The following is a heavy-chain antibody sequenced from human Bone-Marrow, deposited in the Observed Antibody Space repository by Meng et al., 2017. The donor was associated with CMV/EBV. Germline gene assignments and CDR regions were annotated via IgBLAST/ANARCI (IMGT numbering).Heavy chain of an antibody. Sequence: ISSGNWWSWVRRPPGKGVEWIGEIYHSGRTNYNPSLKSRGTISVDKSKNQFSLKLSSVTAADTAVYYCARGGVVVVPAADHLNWFDPWGQGTLVTVSS. D-gene: IGHD2-2*01. J-gene: IGHJ5*02. CDR3: ARGGVVVVPAADHLNWFDP. CDR1: ISSGNW. CDR2: IYHSGRT. V-gene: IGHV4-4*02.